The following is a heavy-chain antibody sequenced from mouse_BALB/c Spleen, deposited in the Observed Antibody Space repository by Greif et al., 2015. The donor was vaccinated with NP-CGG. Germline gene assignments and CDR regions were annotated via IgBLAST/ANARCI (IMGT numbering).Heavy chain of an antibody. CDR1: GFNIKDTY. V-gene: IGHV14-3*02. Sequence: EVQLQESGAELVKPGASVKLSCTASGFNIKDTYMHWVKQRPEQGLEWIGRIDPANGNTKYDPKFQGKATITADTSPNTAYLQLSSLTSEDTAVYYCARNGYWYFDVWGAGTTVTVSS. CDR3: ARNGYWYFDV. CDR2: IDPANGNT. J-gene: IGHJ1*01.